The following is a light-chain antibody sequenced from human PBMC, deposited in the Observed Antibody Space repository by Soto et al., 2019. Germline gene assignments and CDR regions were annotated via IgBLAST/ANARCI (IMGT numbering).Light chain of an antibody. J-gene: IGLJ2*01. Sequence: SYELTQPPSVSGAPGKTARITCGGNNIGSKSVHWYQQKPGQAPVLVIYYDSDRPSGIPERFSGSNSGNTATLTISRVEAGDEADYYCQVWDSSSDRHVVFGGGTQLTVL. V-gene: IGLV3-21*04. CDR1: NIGSKS. CDR2: YDS. CDR3: QVWDSSSDRHVV.